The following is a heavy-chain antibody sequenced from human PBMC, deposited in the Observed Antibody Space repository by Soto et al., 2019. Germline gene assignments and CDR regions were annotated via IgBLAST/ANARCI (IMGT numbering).Heavy chain of an antibody. CDR3: AKDLDDYSSAIDF. Sequence: GGSLRLSCVGSGFSFRKYAMNWVRQAPGKGLEWVSGISGSGGSGRGFYADPVKGRFTISRDNSKNTLCLEMNSLRAEDTAVYYCAKDLDDYSSAIDFWGQGTLVTVSS. J-gene: IGHJ4*02. V-gene: IGHV3-23*01. D-gene: IGHD4-4*01. CDR2: ISGSGGSGRG. CDR1: GFSFRKYA.